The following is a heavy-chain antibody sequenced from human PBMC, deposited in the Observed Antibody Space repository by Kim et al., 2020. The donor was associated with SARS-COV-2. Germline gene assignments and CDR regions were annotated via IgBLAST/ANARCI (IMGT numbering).Heavy chain of an antibody. CDR2: FDPEDGET. Sequence: ASVKVSCKVSGYTLTELSMHWVRQAPGKGLEWMGGFDPEDGETIYAQKFQGRVTMTEDTSTDTAYMELSSLRSEDTAVYYCATWGSIEWELLLVYVYWGQGTLVTVSS. CDR1: GYTLTELS. J-gene: IGHJ4*02. CDR3: ATWGSIEWELLLVYVY. D-gene: IGHD1-26*01. V-gene: IGHV1-24*01.